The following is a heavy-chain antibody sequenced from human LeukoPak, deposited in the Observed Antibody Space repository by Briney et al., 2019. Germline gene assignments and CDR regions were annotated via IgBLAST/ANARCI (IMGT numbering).Heavy chain of an antibody. CDR2: ISSNGDNT. V-gene: IGHV3-64D*06. Sequence: GGSLRLSCSVSGFTFSTYVMHWVRQAPGKGLEYVSAISSNGDNTYYADSVKGRFTISRDNSKNTLYLQMSSLRADDTAVYYCVRVTGYWGEGTLVTVSS. CDR3: VRVTGY. CDR1: GFTFSTYV. J-gene: IGHJ4*02.